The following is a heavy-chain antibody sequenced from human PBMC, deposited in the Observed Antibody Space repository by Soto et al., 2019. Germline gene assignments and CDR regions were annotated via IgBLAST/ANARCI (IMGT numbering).Heavy chain of an antibody. Sequence: GGSLRLSCAASGFTFSSYGMHWVRQAPGKGLEWVAVIWYDGSNKYYADSVKGRFTISRDNSKNTLYLQMNSLRAEDTAVYYCARGAATDDYSNYDGWKESGRTPYYYYYMDVWGKGTTVTVSS. D-gene: IGHD4-4*01. CDR1: GFTFSSYG. J-gene: IGHJ6*03. V-gene: IGHV3-33*01. CDR3: ARGAATDDYSNYDGWKESGRTPYYYYYMDV. CDR2: IWYDGSNK.